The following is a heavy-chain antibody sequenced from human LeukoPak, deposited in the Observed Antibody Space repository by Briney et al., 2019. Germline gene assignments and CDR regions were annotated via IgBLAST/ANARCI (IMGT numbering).Heavy chain of an antibody. CDR3: ARDQGNDYVWGGYRYTSGRSYYFDY. J-gene: IGHJ4*02. CDR2: INPDGRDT. CDR1: GSNFGNYY. D-gene: IGHD3-16*02. Sequence: GGSLRLSCAASGSNFGNYYVNWVRQAPGKGLEWVAHINPDGRDTYYVDSVKGRFTISRDNAKNSLYLQMNSLRAEDTAVYYCARDQGNDYVWGGYRYTSGRSYYFDYWGQGTLVTVSS. V-gene: IGHV3-7*01.